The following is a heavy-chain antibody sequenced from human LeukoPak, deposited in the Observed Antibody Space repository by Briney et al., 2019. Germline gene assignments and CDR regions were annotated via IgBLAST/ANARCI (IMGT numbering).Heavy chain of an antibody. V-gene: IGHV3-9*01. CDR2: ISGNSGHI. Sequence: GGSLRLSCAASGFILDDYAMHWVRQAPGKGLEWVSGISGNSGHIGYADSVKGRFTISRDNSQNTLFLQVNSLRAEDTAVYYCARDLRGSIVRYFDYWGQGTLVTVSS. CDR3: ARDLRGSIVRYFDY. CDR1: GFILDDYA. J-gene: IGHJ4*02. D-gene: IGHD3-9*01.